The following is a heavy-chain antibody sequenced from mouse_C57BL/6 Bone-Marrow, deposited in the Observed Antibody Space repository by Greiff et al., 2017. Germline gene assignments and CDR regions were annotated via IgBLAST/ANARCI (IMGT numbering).Heavy chain of an antibody. Sequence: VQLKESGGDLVKPGGSLKLSCAASGFTFSSYGKSWVRQTPDKRLEWVATISSGGSYTYYPDSVKGRFTISRDNAKNTLYLQMSSLKSEDTAMYYCARHRSMDYWGQGTSVTVSS. CDR2: ISSGGSYT. CDR3: ARHRSMDY. CDR1: GFTFSSYG. J-gene: IGHJ4*01. V-gene: IGHV5-6*01.